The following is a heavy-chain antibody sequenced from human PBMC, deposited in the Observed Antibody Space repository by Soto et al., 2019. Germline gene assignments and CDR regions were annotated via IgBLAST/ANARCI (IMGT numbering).Heavy chain of an antibody. J-gene: IGHJ6*03. CDR1: GYTFTGYY. V-gene: IGHV1-2*04. CDR3: ARERRPGNYYYMDV. D-gene: IGHD3-10*01. CDR2: INPNSGGT. Sequence: ASVKVSCKASGYTFTGYYMHWVRQAPGQGLEWMGWINPNSGGTNYAQKFQGWVTMTRDTSISTAYMELSRLRSDDTAVYYCARERRPGNYYYMDVWGKGTTVTVS.